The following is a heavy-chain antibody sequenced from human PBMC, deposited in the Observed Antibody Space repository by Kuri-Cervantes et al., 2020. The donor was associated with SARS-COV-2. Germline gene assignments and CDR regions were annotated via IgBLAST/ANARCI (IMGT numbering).Heavy chain of an antibody. CDR1: GYTFTSYA. J-gene: IGHJ4*02. D-gene: IGHD3-9*01. CDR2: INTNTGNP. Sequence: ASVKVSCKASGYTFTSYAMNWVRQAPGQGLEWMGWINTNTGNPTYAQGFTGRFVFSLDTSVSTAYLQISSLKAEDTAVYYCARVKGTRYDILTGYYDPAFDYWGQGTRVTVSS. CDR3: ARVKGTRYDILTGYYDPAFDY. V-gene: IGHV7-4-1*02.